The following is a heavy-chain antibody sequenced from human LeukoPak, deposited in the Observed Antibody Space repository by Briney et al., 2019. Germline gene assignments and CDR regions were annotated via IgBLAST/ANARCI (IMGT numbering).Heavy chain of an antibody. CDR3: ARANREMATIFGY. J-gene: IGHJ4*02. CDR1: GGTFSSYA. D-gene: IGHD5-24*01. V-gene: IGHV1-69*01. Sequence: AASVKVSCKASGGTFSSYAISWVRQAPGQGLEWMGGIIPIFGTANYAQKFQGRVTITADESTSTAYMELRSLRSDDTAVYYCARANREMATIFGYWGQGTLVTVSS. CDR2: IIPIFGTA.